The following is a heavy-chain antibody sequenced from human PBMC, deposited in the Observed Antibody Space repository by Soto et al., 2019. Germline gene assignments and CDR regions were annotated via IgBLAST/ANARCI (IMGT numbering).Heavy chain of an antibody. D-gene: IGHD3-10*01. CDR1: GYTFSTYP. J-gene: IGHJ6*02. CDR2: ISAGNDNT. Sequence: QVQLVQSGAEVKEPGASVNVSCKASGYTFSTYPMHWVRQAPGQRLEWMGWISAGNDNTAYSQKFQGRVTIARDTSGKTGHMELSSLRSEDTAVYYCARGVMVRGLNYYAMDVWGQGTTVTVSS. CDR3: ARGVMVRGLNYYAMDV. V-gene: IGHV1-3*01.